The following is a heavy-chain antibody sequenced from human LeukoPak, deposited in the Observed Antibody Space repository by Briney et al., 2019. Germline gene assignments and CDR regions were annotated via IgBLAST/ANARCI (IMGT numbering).Heavy chain of an antibody. J-gene: IGHJ4*02. D-gene: IGHD3-10*01. Sequence: GGSLTLPCAASGFTFNTYRKNWVRQAAGEGLEWVSYMSSSAAIIYYPDSVPGRFTISRDNAKNSLYLQMNSLRDDDTAVYYCARMGVVVRGVAGLDGLDYWGQGTPVTVSS. CDR3: ARMGVVVRGVAGLDGLDY. V-gene: IGHV3-48*02. CDR2: MSSSAAII. CDR1: GFTFNTYR.